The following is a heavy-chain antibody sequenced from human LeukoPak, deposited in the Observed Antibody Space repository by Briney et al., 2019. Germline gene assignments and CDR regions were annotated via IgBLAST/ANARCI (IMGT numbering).Heavy chain of an antibody. CDR2: MSPNSGDT. CDR3: ARITPVQTGVYYYDSSGYYCGWFDP. D-gene: IGHD3-22*01. J-gene: IGHJ5*02. Sequence: ASVNVSCKASGYTFTSYDFNWVRQATGLRPEWMGWMSPNSGDTGYAQKFQDRVTMTRNTSISTAYMELSSLRSDDTAVYYCARITPVQTGVYYYDSSGYYCGWFDPWGQGTLVTVSS. V-gene: IGHV1-8*01. CDR1: GYTFTSYD.